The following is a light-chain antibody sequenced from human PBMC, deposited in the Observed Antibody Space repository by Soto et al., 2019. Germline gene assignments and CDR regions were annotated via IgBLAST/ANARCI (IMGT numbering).Light chain of an antibody. CDR2: DVS. V-gene: IGLV2-11*01. J-gene: IGLJ1*01. CDR3: YSNAGSLEV. Sequence: QSVLTQPASVSGSPGQSITISCTGTSSDVGGYNYVSWYQQHPGKAPKVMIYDVSKRPSGVPDRFSGSKSGNTASLTISGLQAEDEADYYCYSNAGSLEVFGTGTKVTVL. CDR1: SSDVGGYNY.